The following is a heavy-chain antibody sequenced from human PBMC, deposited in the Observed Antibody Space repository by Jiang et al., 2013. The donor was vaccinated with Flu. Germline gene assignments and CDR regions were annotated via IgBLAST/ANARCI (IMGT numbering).Heavy chain of an antibody. J-gene: IGHJ4*02. CDR3: ARESTRENGGV. CDR1: GFTFSRYV. V-gene: IGHV3-7*01. Sequence: QLLESGGGLVQPGGSLRVSCAASGFTFSRYVMSWVRQAPGKGLEWAANINGDGSAKNYVDSVKGRFTISRDNAKNSLYLQMTSLRAEDTAVYYCARESTRENGGVWGQGTLVTVSS. D-gene: IGHD1-1*01. CDR2: INGDGSAK.